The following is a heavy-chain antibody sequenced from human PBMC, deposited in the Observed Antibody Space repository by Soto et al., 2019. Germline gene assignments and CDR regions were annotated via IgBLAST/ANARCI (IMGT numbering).Heavy chain of an antibody. D-gene: IGHD1-1*01. CDR3: AGGEMPTISFDY. Sequence: PRGSLRLSCAASGFTFIDYYIIWSRQAPGKWLEWVSYITSDGSPIYYADSVRGRFTISRDSAKNSVSLQMNSLRAEDTAMYYCAGGEMPTISFDYWGQGTLVTVSS. V-gene: IGHV3-11*01. CDR2: ITSDGSPI. CDR1: GFTFIDYY. J-gene: IGHJ4*02.